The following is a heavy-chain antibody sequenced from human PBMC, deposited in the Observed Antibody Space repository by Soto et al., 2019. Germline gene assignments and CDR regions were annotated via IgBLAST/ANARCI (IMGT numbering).Heavy chain of an antibody. CDR2: IYYSGST. CDR3: ARGNVDTAMAY. CDR1: GGSISSGDYY. V-gene: IGHV4-30-4*01. Sequence: SETLSLTCTVSGGSISSGDYYWSWIRQPPGKGLEWIGYIYYSGSTYYNPSLKSRVTIPVDTSKNQLSLKLSSVTAADTAVYYCARGNVDTAMAYWGQGTLVTVSS. D-gene: IGHD5-18*01. J-gene: IGHJ4*02.